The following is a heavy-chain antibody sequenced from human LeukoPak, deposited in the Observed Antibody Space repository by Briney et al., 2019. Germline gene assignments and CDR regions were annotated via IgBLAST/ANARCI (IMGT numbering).Heavy chain of an antibody. CDR3: ARYCSGGSCPFDAFDI. D-gene: IGHD2-15*01. V-gene: IGHV3-64*01. Sequence: GGSLRLSCAASGFTFSSYAMHWVRQAPGKGLEYVSAISSNGGSTYYANSVKGRLTISRDDSKNTLYLQMGSLRAEDMAVYYCARYCSGGSCPFDAFDIWGQGTMVTVSS. CDR1: GFTFSSYA. CDR2: ISSNGGST. J-gene: IGHJ3*02.